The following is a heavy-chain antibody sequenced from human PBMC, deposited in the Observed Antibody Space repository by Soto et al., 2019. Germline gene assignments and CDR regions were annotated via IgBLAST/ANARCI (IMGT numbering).Heavy chain of an antibody. Sequence: GASVKVSCKASGYTFTSYGISWVRQAPGQGLEWMGWISAYNGNTNYAQKLQGRVTMTTDTSTSTAYMELRSLRSDDTAVYYCARDPALGVVVPAAPYYYYGMDVWGQGTTVTVSS. CDR1: GYTFTSYG. V-gene: IGHV1-18*01. D-gene: IGHD2-2*01. CDR3: ARDPALGVVVPAAPYYYYGMDV. J-gene: IGHJ6*02. CDR2: ISAYNGNT.